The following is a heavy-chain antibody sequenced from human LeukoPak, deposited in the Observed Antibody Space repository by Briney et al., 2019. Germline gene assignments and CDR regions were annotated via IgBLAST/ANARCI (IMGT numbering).Heavy chain of an antibody. CDR3: ARLLRGGNSGYWFDP. J-gene: IGHJ5*02. V-gene: IGHV4-39*01. D-gene: IGHD4-23*01. CDR1: GGSLSSGSYY. CDR2: IYSSGKT. Sequence: SETLSLTCTVSGGSLSSGSYYWGWIRQPPGKGLEWIGNIYSSGKTDYNPPLKSRVSIPVDPSKNQFSLKLTSVAAADPAVFYCARLLRGGNSGYWFDPWGQGTLLTVSS.